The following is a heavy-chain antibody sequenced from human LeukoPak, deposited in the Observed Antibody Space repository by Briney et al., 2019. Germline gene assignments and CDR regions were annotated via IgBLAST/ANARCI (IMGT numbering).Heavy chain of an antibody. V-gene: IGHV3-11*01. Sequence: GGSLRLSCAASGFIFSDYYMSWIRQAPGKGLEWVSYISGDDTATHYADSVKGRFTISRDNAKNSLNLQMNSLRAEDTAIYYCARGPYQPLPYEAFDIWGQGTMVTVSS. J-gene: IGHJ3*02. CDR2: ISGDDTAT. CDR3: ARGPYQPLPYEAFDI. CDR1: GFIFSDYY.